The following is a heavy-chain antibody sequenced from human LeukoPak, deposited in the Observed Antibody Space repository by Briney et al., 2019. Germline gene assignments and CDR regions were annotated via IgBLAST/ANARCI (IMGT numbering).Heavy chain of an antibody. CDR2: ITITGSSP. CDR1: GFTFSGYA. CDR3: AKSSSSWSYYFNY. D-gene: IGHD6-13*01. V-gene: IGHV3-23*01. Sequence: GGSLRLSCAASGFTFSGYAMARVRQAPGKGLEGVSSITITGSSPSYADSVKGRFTVSRDNSKNTLYLQMNSLRAEDTAVYFCAKSSSSWSYYFNYWGQGTLVTVSS. J-gene: IGHJ4*02.